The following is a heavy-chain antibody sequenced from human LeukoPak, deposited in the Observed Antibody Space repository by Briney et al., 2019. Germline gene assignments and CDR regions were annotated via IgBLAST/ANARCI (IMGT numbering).Heavy chain of an antibody. CDR1: GFTVSSNY. J-gene: IGHJ3*02. Sequence: PGGSLRLSCAASGFTVSSNYMSWVRQAPGKGLEWVSVIYSGGSTYYADSVKGRFTISRDNSKNTLYLQMNSLRAEDTAVYYCARDPVSMPWAFDIWGQGTMVTVSS. D-gene: IGHD2/OR15-2a*01. V-gene: IGHV3-66*01. CDR3: ARDPVSMPWAFDI. CDR2: IYSGGST.